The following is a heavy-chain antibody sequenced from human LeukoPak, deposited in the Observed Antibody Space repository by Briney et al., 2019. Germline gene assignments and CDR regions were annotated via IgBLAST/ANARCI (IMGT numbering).Heavy chain of an antibody. Sequence: TSETLFLTCAVYGGSFSGYYWSWIRQPPGKGLEWIGEINHSGSTNYNPSLKSRVTISVDTSKNQFSLKLSSVTAADTAVYYCARVSMVTYYCSSTSCKWFDPWGQGTLVTVSS. J-gene: IGHJ5*02. CDR1: GGSFSGYY. CDR3: ARVSMVTYYCSSTSCKWFDP. CDR2: INHSGST. V-gene: IGHV4-34*01. D-gene: IGHD2-2*01.